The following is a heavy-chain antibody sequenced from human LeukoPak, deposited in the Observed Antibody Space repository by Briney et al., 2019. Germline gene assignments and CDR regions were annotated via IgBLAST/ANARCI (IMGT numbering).Heavy chain of an antibody. CDR1: GFTVSSNY. J-gene: IGHJ2*01. D-gene: IGHD1-26*01. CDR3: AKDRTVGASYWYFDL. V-gene: IGHV3-53*01. Sequence: GGSLRLSCAASGFTVSSNYMSWVRQAPGKGLEWVSVIYSGGSTYYADSVKGRFTISRDNSKNTLYLQMNSLRAEDTAIYYCAKDRTVGASYWYFDLWGRGTLVTVSS. CDR2: IYSGGST.